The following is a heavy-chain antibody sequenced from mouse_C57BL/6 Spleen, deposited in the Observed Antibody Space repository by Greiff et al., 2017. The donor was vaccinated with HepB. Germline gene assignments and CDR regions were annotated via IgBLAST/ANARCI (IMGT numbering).Heavy chain of an antibody. CDR3: ARGRDFDY. J-gene: IGHJ2*01. V-gene: IGHV1-50*01. CDR2: INPSDSYT. CDR1: GYTFPSYW. Sequence: QVQLQQPGAELVKPGASVKLSCTASGYTFPSYWMQWVKQRPGQGLEWIVLINPSDSYTNYNQKFKGKATLTVDTSSSTAYMQLSSLTSEDSAVYYCARGRDFDYWGQGTTLTVYS.